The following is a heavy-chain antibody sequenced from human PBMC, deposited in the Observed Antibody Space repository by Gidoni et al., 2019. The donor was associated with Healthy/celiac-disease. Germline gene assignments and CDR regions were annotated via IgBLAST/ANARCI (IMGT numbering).Heavy chain of an antibody. CDR2: ISYDGSNK. CDR3: AKDHIITMVRGVKRYYYYGMDV. J-gene: IGHJ6*02. CDR1: GFTFSSYG. D-gene: IGHD3-10*01. V-gene: IGHV3-30*18. Sequence: QVQLVESGGGVVQPGRSLRLSCAASGFTFSSYGMHWVRQAPGKGLEWVAVISYDGSNKYYADSVKGRFTISRDNSKNTLYLQMNSLRAEDTAVYYCAKDHIITMVRGVKRYYYYGMDVWGQGTTVTVSS.